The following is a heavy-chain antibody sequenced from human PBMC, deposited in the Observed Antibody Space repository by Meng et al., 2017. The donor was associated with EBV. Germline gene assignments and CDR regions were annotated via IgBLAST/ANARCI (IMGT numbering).Heavy chain of an antibody. Sequence: QITLQECGATLVKPTQNLPLTFTFAVFSLSTRGVGVGWIRQPPGKALEWLALIYWDDDKRYSPSLKSRLTITKDTSKNQVVLTMTNMDPVDAATYYCAHIIAARPFDYWGQGTLVTVSS. CDR1: VFSLSTRGVG. CDR3: AHIIAARPFDY. V-gene: IGHV2-5*02. D-gene: IGHD6-6*01. J-gene: IGHJ4*02. CDR2: IYWDDDK.